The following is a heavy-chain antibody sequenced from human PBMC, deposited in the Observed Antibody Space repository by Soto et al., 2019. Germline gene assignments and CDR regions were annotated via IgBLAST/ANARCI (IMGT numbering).Heavy chain of an antibody. CDR2: INAGYGNT. V-gene: IGHV1-3*01. CDR1: GYTFSSYA. J-gene: IGHJ4*02. D-gene: IGHD7-27*01. CDR3: ARDTGDGTFDF. Sequence: QVHLVQSGAEVRKPGASVKVSCKASGYTFSSYAMPWVRQTPGQRLEWMGWINAGYGNTKSSQKFQDRVTISRDTSASTAYMELTILRSEVTAVYYCARDTGDGTFDFWGQGTLVTVSS.